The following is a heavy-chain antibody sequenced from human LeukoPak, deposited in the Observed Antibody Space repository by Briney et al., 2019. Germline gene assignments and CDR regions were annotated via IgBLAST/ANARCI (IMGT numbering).Heavy chain of an antibody. J-gene: IGHJ3*02. CDR3: AALRVGATGEAFDI. D-gene: IGHD1-26*01. CDR1: GGSFSGYY. Sequence: SETLSLTCAVYGGSFSGYYWSWIRQPPGKGLEWIGEINHSGSTNYNPSLKSRVTISVDTSKNQFSLKLSSVTAADTAVYYCAALRVGATGEAFDIWGQGTMVTVSS. CDR2: INHSGST. V-gene: IGHV4-34*01.